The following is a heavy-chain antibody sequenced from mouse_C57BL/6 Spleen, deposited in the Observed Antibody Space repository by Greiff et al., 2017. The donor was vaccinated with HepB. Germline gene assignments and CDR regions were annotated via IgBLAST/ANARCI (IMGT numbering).Heavy chain of an antibody. V-gene: IGHV1-76*01. D-gene: IGHD1-1*01. J-gene: IGHJ4*01. Sequence: VKLMESGAELVRPGASVKLSCKASGYTFTDYYINWVKQRPGQGLEWIARIYPGSGNTYYNEKFKGKATLTAEKSSSTAYMQLSSLTSEDSAVYFCARRDGSRDLYAMDYWGQGTSVTVSS. CDR1: GYTFTDYY. CDR2: IYPGSGNT. CDR3: ARRDGSRDLYAMDY.